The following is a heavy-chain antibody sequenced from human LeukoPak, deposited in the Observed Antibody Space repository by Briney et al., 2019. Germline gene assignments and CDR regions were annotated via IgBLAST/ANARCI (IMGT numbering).Heavy chain of an antibody. CDR1: GFTFSTSW. J-gene: IGHJ4*02. D-gene: IGHD5-12*01. CDR2: IKKDGSET. CDR3: ARGRYSGTSYYFDY. V-gene: IGHV3-7*03. Sequence: GGSLRLSCAASGFTFSTSWMSWVRQVPGKGLEWVANIKKDGSETYYVDSVKGRFTISRDNAKNSLYLQMNSLRAEDTAMYYCARGRYSGTSYYFDYWGQGTLVTVSS.